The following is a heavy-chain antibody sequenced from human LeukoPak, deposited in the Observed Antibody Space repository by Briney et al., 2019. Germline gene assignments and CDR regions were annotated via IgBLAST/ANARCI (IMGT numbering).Heavy chain of an antibody. J-gene: IGHJ4*02. CDR1: GFTFGDYA. V-gene: IGHV3-7*01. CDR2: IKQDGSEK. D-gene: IGHD6-13*01. Sequence: PGRSLRLSCTASGFTFGDYALSWFRQAPGKGLEWVANIKQDGSEKYYVDSVKGRFTISRDNAKNSLYLQMNSLRAEDTAVYYCARDKSSSLAAGDYWGQGTLVTVSS. CDR3: ARDKSSSLAAGDY.